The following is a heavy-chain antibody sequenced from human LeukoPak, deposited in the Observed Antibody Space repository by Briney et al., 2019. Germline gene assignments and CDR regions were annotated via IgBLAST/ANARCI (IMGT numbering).Heavy chain of an antibody. Sequence: GGSLRLSCAASGFTFSIYSMNWVRQAPGKGLEWVSFVSSSSHYIYYADSVKGRFTISRDNAKNSLYLQMNSLRAEDTALYYCARDGTTVTPLDYWGQGTLVNVSS. CDR1: GFTFSIYS. D-gene: IGHD4-17*01. V-gene: IGHV3-21*01. CDR2: VSSSSHYI. J-gene: IGHJ4*02. CDR3: ARDGTTVTPLDY.